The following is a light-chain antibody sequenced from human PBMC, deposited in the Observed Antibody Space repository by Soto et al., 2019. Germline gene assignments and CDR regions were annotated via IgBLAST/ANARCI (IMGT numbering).Light chain of an antibody. CDR2: DAS. Sequence: EIVLTQSPATLSLSPGERATLSCRASQSVSSYFAWYQQKPGQAPRLLIYDASNRATGIPARFSGSGSVTDFTLTISSLEPEDFAVYYCQQRSNWLTFGGGTKVEIK. J-gene: IGKJ4*01. CDR1: QSVSSY. V-gene: IGKV3-11*01. CDR3: QQRSNWLT.